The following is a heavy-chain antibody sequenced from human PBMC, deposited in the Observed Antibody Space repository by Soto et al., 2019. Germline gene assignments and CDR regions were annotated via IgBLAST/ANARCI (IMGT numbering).Heavy chain of an antibody. D-gene: IGHD2-15*01. CDR3: ARVNVVVVAATREYYFDY. CDR2: INPNSGGT. Sequence: GASVKVSCKASGYTFTGYYMHWVRQAPGQGLEWMGWINPNSGGTNYAQKFQGRVTMTRDTSISTAYMELSRLRYDDTAVYYCARVNVVVVAATREYYFDYWGQGTLVTVS. CDR1: GYTFTGYY. V-gene: IGHV1-2*02. J-gene: IGHJ4*02.